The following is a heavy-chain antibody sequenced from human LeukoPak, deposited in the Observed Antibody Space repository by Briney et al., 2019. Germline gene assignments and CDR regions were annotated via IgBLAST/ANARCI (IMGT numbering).Heavy chain of an antibody. CDR1: GGSFSGYY. J-gene: IGHJ5*02. CDR2: INHSGST. Sequence: EPSETLSLTCAVYGGSFSGYYWSWIRQPPGKGLEWIGEINHSGSTNYNPSLKSRVTISVDTSKNQFSLKLSSVTAADTAVYYCARASVRFRYCSGGSCYTNWFDPWGQGTLVTVSS. V-gene: IGHV4-34*01. CDR3: ARASVRFRYCSGGSCYTNWFDP. D-gene: IGHD2-15*01.